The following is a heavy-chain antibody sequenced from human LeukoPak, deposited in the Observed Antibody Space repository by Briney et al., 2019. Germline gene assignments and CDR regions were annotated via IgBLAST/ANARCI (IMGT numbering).Heavy chain of an antibody. J-gene: IGHJ6*02. CDR1: GFTVSRNY. Sequence: GGSLRLSCAASGFTVSRNYMSWVRQAPGKGLEWVSVIYSGGSTYYADSVKGRFTISRHNSKNTLYLQMNSLRAEDTAVYYCARARYSYVPHYYYYGMDVWGQGTTVTVSS. V-gene: IGHV3-53*04. CDR2: IYSGGST. CDR3: ARARYSYVPHYYYYGMDV. D-gene: IGHD5-18*01.